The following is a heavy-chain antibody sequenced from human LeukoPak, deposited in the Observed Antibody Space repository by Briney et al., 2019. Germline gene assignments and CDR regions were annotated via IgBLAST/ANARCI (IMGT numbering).Heavy chain of an antibody. V-gene: IGHV4-59*01. CDR3: AREYSSGWSGTGY. CDR1: GGSISSYY. J-gene: IGHJ4*02. CDR2: VYYSGST. Sequence: SETLSLTCTVSGGSISSYYWSWIRQPPGKGLEWTGYVYYSGSTNYNPSLESRVTISVDTSKNQFSLKLSSVTAADTAVYYCAREYSSGWSGTGYWGQGTLVTVSS. D-gene: IGHD6-19*01.